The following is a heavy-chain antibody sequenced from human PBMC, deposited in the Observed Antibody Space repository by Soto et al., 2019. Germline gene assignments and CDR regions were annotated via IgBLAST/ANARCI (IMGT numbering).Heavy chain of an antibody. CDR3: ARASLQLWTYYFDY. CDR2: ISSSSSTI. Sequence: EVQLVASGGGLVQPGGSLRLSCAASGFTFSSYSMNWVRQAPGKGLEWVSYISSSSSTIYYADSVKGRFTISRDNAKNSLYLQMNSLRDEDTAVYYCARASLQLWTYYFDYWGQGTLVTVSS. V-gene: IGHV3-48*02. CDR1: GFTFSSYS. D-gene: IGHD5-18*01. J-gene: IGHJ4*02.